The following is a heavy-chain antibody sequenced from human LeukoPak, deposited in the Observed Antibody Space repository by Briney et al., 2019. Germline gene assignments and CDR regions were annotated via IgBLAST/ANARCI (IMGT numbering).Heavy chain of an antibody. CDR1: DFTFRSYW. J-gene: IGHJ5*02. D-gene: IGHD6-19*01. Sequence: GGSLRLSCAASDFTFRSYWMTWVRQAPGKGLEWVANIKQDGSEKHFVDSVKGRFTISRDNAKNSLYLQMNSLRAEDTAVYYCARAIAIAVAGSCWFDPWGQGTLVSVSS. CDR3: ARAIAIAVAGSCWFDP. CDR2: IKQDGSEK. V-gene: IGHV3-7*01.